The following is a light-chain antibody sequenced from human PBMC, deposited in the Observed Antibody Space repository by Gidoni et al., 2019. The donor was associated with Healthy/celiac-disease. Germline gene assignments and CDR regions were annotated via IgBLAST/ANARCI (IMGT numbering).Light chain of an antibody. J-gene: IGKJ2*01. CDR3: QQSYSTRYT. CDR1: QSIISY. Sequence: DIQMTQSPSSLSASVGDSVTSTCRASQSIISYLNWYQQKPGKAPKLLIYAASSLQSGVPSRFSGSGSGTDFTLTISSLQPEDFATYYCQQSYSTRYTFGQGTKLEIK. CDR2: AAS. V-gene: IGKV1-39*01.